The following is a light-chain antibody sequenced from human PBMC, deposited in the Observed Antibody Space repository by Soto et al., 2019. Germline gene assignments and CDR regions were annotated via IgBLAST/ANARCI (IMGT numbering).Light chain of an antibody. CDR1: QSVSSK. J-gene: IGKJ1*01. CDR2: GAS. V-gene: IGKV3-15*01. CDR3: QQFIDGWT. Sequence: EIVMTQSPATLSVSPGERATLSCRASQSVSSKLAWYQQKPGQAPRLLIYGASTRATGIPARFSGSGSGTEFTLTISGLQPDDFATYYCQQFIDGWTFGQGTKVEIK.